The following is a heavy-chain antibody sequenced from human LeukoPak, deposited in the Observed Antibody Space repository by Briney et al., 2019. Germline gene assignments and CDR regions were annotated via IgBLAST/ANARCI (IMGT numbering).Heavy chain of an antibody. D-gene: IGHD6-19*01. CDR1: GFTFSNLG. V-gene: IGHV3-23*01. CDR3: AKTRRCGAPLGWYPS. J-gene: IGHJ5*02. Sequence: GGSLRLSCAASGFTFSNLGGSGVRQAPGKGLGWVAVISGGFDTYYADSARGRFTISRDNSTATLFLQMNSLRVADTAVFFCAKTRRCGAPLGWYPSWGQGTLVTVSS. CDR2: ISGGFDT.